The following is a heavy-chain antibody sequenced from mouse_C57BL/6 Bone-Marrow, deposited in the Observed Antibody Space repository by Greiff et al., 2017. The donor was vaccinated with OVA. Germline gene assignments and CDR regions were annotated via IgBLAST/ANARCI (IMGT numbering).Heavy chain of an antibody. D-gene: IGHD1-1*01. CDR3: TTTGVASWYFDV. CDR2: IDPETGGT. CDR1: GYTFTDYE. Sequence: QVQLQQSGAELVRPGASVTLSCKASGYTFTDYEMHWVKQTPVHGLEWIGAIDPETGGTAYNQKFKGKAILTADKSSSTAYLELRSLTSEDSAVYYCTTTGVASWYFDVWGTGTTVTVSS. J-gene: IGHJ1*03. V-gene: IGHV1-15*01.